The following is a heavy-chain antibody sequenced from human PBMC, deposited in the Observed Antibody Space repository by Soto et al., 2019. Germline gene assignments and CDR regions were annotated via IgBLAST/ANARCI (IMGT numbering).Heavy chain of an antibody. J-gene: IGHJ4*02. CDR2: VHSNGNT. CDR1: GDSISNYY. D-gene: IGHD3-22*01. CDR3: ARATYYYDSSGYSDSVLDY. V-gene: IGHV4-59*12. Sequence: PSETLSLTCTVSGDSISNYYWAWIRQPPGKGLEWIGYVHSNGNTHHNPSLKSRVTISMDTSKNQFSLNLNSVTAADTAVYYCARATYYYDSSGYSDSVLDYWGQVTLVTVSS.